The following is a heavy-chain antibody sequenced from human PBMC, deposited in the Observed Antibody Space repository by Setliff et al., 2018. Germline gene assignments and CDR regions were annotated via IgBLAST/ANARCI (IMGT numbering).Heavy chain of an antibody. J-gene: IGHJ4*02. CDR1: GLTTTHYY. D-gene: IGHD5-12*01. CDR2: IRDKANRYTT. V-gene: IGHV3-72*01. Sequence: GGSLRLSCAASGLTTTHYYMDWVRQAPGKGPEWVGRIRDKANRYTTEYAASVKGRFTISRLDSEISMYLQMNSLETEDTAVYFCARGPRDGYNSGLDYWGQGALVTVSS. CDR3: ARGPRDGYNSGLDY.